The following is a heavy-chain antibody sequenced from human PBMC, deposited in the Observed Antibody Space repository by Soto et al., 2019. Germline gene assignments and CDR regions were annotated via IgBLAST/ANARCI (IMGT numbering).Heavy chain of an antibody. V-gene: IGHV6-1*01. CDR2: TYYRSKWYN. CDR3: ARETIFGVGKAQDYSYYGMDV. Sequence: QTLSLTCAISGDRVSSNSAAWNWIRQSPSRGLEWLGRTYYRSKWYNDYAVSVKSRITINPDTSKNQFSLQLNSVTPEDTAVYYCARETIFGVGKAQDYSYYGMDVWGQGTTVTVSS. J-gene: IGHJ6*02. CDR1: GDRVSSNSAA. D-gene: IGHD3-3*01.